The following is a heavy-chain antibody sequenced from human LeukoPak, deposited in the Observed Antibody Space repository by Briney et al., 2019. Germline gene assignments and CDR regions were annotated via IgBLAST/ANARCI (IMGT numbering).Heavy chain of an antibody. D-gene: IGHD5/OR15-5a*01. CDR2: INHSGST. CDR3: AIASKAQDYYYYYYGMDV. J-gene: IGHJ6*02. V-gene: IGHV4-34*01. CDR1: GGSFSGYY. Sequence: SETLSLTRAVSGGSFSGYYWSWIRQPPGKGMERAGEINHSGSTNYNPSLKSRVTISVDTSRKQFSLKLISVPAADTAVYYCAIASKAQDYYYYYYGMDVWGQGTTVTVSS.